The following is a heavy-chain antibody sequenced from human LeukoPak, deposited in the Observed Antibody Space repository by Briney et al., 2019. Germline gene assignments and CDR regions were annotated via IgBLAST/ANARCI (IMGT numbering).Heavy chain of an antibody. D-gene: IGHD6-6*01. CDR1: GYTFTGYY. CDR2: IHPISGAT. Sequence: GASVKVSCKASGYTFTGYYMHLVRQAPGQELEWMGWIHPISGATNYAPRLQDRVTMTRDTSISTASMELSRLRSDDTAVYYCARDWADSSSLDYWGQGTLVTVSS. J-gene: IGHJ4*02. CDR3: ARDWADSSSLDY. V-gene: IGHV1-2*02.